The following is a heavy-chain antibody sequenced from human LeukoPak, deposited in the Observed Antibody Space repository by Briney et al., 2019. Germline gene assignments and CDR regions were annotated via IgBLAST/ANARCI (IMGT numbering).Heavy chain of an antibody. J-gene: IGHJ3*02. D-gene: IGHD3-22*01. CDR2: IYYNGNT. CDR3: VRGNYDNRGYSNAFDI. V-gene: IGHV4-59*01. Sequence: SGTLSLTCTVSGASISSSYWSWVRQPPGKRLEWIGFIYYNGNTNSNPSLKSRVTIPADTSKNQFSLKLTSVTAADTAVYYCVRGNYDNRGYSNAFDIWGQGAMVTVSS. CDR1: GASISSSY.